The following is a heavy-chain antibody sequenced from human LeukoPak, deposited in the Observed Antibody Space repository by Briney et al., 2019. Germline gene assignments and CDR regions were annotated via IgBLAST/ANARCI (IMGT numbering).Heavy chain of an antibody. CDR3: ARGRRAVAGRDFDY. J-gene: IGHJ4*02. D-gene: IGHD6-19*01. V-gene: IGHV3-48*03. CDR1: GFTFSSYE. CDR2: ISSSGSTI. Sequence: GGSLTLSCAASGFTFSSYEMNWVRQAPGKGLEWVSYISSSGSTIYYADSVRGRFTISRDNAKNSLYLQMNSLRAEDTAVYYCARGRRAVAGRDFDYWGQGTLVTVSS.